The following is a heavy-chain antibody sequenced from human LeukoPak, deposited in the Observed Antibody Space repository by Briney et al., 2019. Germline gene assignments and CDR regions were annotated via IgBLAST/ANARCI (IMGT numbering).Heavy chain of an antibody. CDR1: GFTFSSYA. D-gene: IGHD2-2*01. Sequence: GGSLRLSCAASGFTFSSYAMSWVRQAPGKGLECVSAISGSGSSTYYADSVKGRFTISRDNSKNTLYLQMNSLRAEDTAVYYCAATDAPYYYYYMDVWGKGTTVTVSS. V-gene: IGHV3-23*01. CDR2: ISGSGSST. J-gene: IGHJ6*03. CDR3: AATDAPYYYYYMDV.